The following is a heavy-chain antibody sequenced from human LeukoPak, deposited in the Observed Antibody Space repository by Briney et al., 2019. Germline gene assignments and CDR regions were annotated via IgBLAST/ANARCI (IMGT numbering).Heavy chain of an antibody. CDR2: ISSSSSYI. D-gene: IGHD2-2*01. CDR1: GFTFSSYS. V-gene: IGHV3-21*01. Sequence: GGSLRLSCAASGFTFSSYSMNWVRQAPGQGLEWVSSISSSSSYIYYADSVKGRFTISRDNATNSLYLQMNSLRAEDTAVYYCARLGGIVVVPAAMFDYWGQGTLVTVSS. J-gene: IGHJ4*02. CDR3: ARLGGIVVVPAAMFDY.